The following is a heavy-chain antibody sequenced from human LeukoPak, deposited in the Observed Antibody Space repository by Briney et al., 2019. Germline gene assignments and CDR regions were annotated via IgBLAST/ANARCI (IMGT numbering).Heavy chain of an antibody. V-gene: IGHV3-30*02. CDR1: GFTFSSYG. CDR3: AKGVVVAATTEDAFDI. Sequence: GGSLRLSCAASGFTFSSYGMHWVRQAPGKGLEWVAFIRYDGSNKYYADSVKGRFTISRDNSKNTLYLQMNSLRAEDTAVYYCAKGVVVAATTEDAFDIWGQGTMVTVSS. J-gene: IGHJ3*02. D-gene: IGHD2-15*01. CDR2: IRYDGSNK.